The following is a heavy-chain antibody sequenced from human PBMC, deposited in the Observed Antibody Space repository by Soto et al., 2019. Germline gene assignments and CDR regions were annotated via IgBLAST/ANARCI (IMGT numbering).Heavy chain of an antibody. CDR2: IYHSGST. J-gene: IGHJ4*02. Sequence: PSETLSLTCAVSGGSSSSGGYSWSWIRQPPGKGLEWIGYIYHSGSTYYNPSLKSRVTISVDKSKNQFSLKLSSVTAADTAVYYCARGLTYYYDSSGYLEGRETKYYFDYWGQGTLVTVS. V-gene: IGHV4-30-2*01. D-gene: IGHD3-22*01. CDR3: ARGLTYYYDSSGYLEGRETKYYFDY. CDR1: GGSSSSGGYS.